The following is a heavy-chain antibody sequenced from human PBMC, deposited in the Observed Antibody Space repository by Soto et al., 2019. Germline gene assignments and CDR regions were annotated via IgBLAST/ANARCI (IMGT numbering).Heavy chain of an antibody. V-gene: IGHV3-21*01. CDR1: GFTFSSYS. CDR3: AREYYYDSRSYYYGMDV. D-gene: IGHD3-22*01. Sequence: GGSLRLSCAASGFTFSSYSMNWVRQAPGKGLEWVSSISSSSYTYYADSVKGRFTISRDNAKNSLYLQMNSLRAEDTAGYYCAREYYYDSRSYYYGMDVWGQGTTVTVSS. J-gene: IGHJ6*02. CDR2: ISSSSYT.